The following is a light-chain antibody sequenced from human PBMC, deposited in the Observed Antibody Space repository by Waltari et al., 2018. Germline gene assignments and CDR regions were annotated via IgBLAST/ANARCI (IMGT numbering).Light chain of an antibody. CDR3: ESGGHGTWV. CDR1: SGHRSNI. V-gene: IGLV4-69*01. Sequence: QLVLTQSPSASASLGASVKLTCPLRSGHRSNIIAWLQQQPGKGPRYLMQVNSDGSHRQGKGPRCERHVTWDGRNPKEAQIPDRFSGSSSGAERHLPISSLQSEDEADYSCESGGHGTWVFDGWTQLTVL. J-gene: IGLJ3*02. CDR2: VNSDGSH.